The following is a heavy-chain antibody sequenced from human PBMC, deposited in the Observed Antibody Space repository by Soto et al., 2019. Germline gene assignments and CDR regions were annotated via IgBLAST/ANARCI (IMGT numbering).Heavy chain of an antibody. J-gene: IGHJ4*02. V-gene: IGHV1-18*01. Sequence: QVQLVQSGAEVKKPGDSVKVSCKASGYTFTSYGISWLRQAPGQGLEWMGWISAYNGNTNYAQKLQGRVTMTTDTSTSTADMELRSLRSDDTAVYYCARFFTVTTADYWGQGTLVTVSS. D-gene: IGHD4-4*01. CDR1: GYTFTSYG. CDR2: ISAYNGNT. CDR3: ARFFTVTTADY.